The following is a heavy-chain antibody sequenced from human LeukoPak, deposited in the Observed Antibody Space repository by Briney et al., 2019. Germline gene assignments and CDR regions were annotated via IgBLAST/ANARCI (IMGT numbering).Heavy chain of an antibody. CDR3: ARRRGIAAAVNNWFDP. J-gene: IGHJ5*02. CDR1: GGSFSGYY. Sequence: PSETLSLTCAVYGGSFSGYYWSWIRQPPGKGLEWIGEINHSGSTNYNPSLKSRVTISVDTSKNQFSLKLSSVTAADTAVYYCARRRGIAAAVNNWFDPWGQGTLVTVSS. D-gene: IGHD6-13*01. CDR2: INHSGST. V-gene: IGHV4-34*01.